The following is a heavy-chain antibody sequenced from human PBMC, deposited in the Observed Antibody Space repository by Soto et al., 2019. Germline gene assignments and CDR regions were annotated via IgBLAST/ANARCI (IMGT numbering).Heavy chain of an antibody. V-gene: IGHV1-2*04. CDR1: GYAFSQFY. Sequence: QVQLVQSGAEVKKPGASVKVSCKASGYAFSQFYIHWMRQAPGQGLEWMGWINPNSGRTNFAQNFQGWVTMTRDTSIKTVDMELSGLRSDATAVYYCARESGGTTATLDDYYVYMDVWGKGTTVTVSS. D-gene: IGHD3-10*02. CDR3: ARESGGTTATLDDYYVYMDV. J-gene: IGHJ6*03. CDR2: INPNSGRT.